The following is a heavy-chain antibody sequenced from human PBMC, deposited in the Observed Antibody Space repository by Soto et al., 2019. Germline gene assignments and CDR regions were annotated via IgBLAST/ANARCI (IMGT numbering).Heavy chain of an antibody. CDR3: ARRDYFDSNGYYYYYYFDN. V-gene: IGHV3-23*01. J-gene: IGHJ4*02. CDR2: ISDNDGST. D-gene: IGHD3-22*01. Sequence: EVQLLESGGGLVQPGGSLRLSCAASGFTFRNYALSWVRQAPGKGLEWVSGISDNDGSTYYADSVKGRFTISRDTSKNTLYLQMNSLRAEDTAVYYCARRDYFDSNGYYYYYYFDNWGQGTLVTVSS. CDR1: GFTFRNYA.